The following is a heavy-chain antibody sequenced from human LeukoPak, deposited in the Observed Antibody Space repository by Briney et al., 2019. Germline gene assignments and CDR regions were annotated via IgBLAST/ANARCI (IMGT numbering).Heavy chain of an antibody. CDR1: GYTLTELS. V-gene: IGHV1-24*01. D-gene: IGHD4-17*01. CDR3: ATGVLGTTVKGYYFDY. Sequence: ASVKVSCKVSGYTLTELSMHWVRQAPGKGLEWMGGFDPEDGETIYAQKFQGRVTMTEDTSTDTAYMELSSLRSEDTAVYDCATGVLGTTVKGYYFDYWGQGTLVTVSS. J-gene: IGHJ4*02. CDR2: FDPEDGET.